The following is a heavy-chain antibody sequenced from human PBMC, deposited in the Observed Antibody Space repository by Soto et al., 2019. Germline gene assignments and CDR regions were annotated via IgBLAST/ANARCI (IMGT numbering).Heavy chain of an antibody. V-gene: IGHV3-48*02. J-gene: IGHJ5*02. CDR3: AREGTYNWNARINWFDP. D-gene: IGHD1-20*01. CDR2: ISSSSSTI. CDR1: GFTFSSYS. Sequence: EVQLVESGGGLVQPGGSLRLSCAASGFTFSSYSMNWVRQAPGEGLEWVSYISSSSSTIYYADSVKGRFTISRDNAKNSLYLQMNSLRDEDTAVYYCAREGTYNWNARINWFDPWGQGTLVTVSS.